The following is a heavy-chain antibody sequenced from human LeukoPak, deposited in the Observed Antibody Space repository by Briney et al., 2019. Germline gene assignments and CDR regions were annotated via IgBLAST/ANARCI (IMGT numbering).Heavy chain of an antibody. D-gene: IGHD3-22*01. CDR2: INKDGGEK. CDR1: GFTFSSYW. CDR3: AKGGLYYYDSSGYFDY. J-gene: IGHJ4*02. Sequence: PGGSLRLSCAASGFTFSSYWMSWVRQAPGKGLEWVANINKDGGEKYYVDSVKGRFTISRDNAKNSLYLQMNSLRADDTAVYYCAKGGLYYYDSSGYFDYWGQGTLVTVSS. V-gene: IGHV3-7*03.